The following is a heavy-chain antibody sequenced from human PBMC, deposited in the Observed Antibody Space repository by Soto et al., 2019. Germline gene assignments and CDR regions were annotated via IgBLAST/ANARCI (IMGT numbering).Heavy chain of an antibody. V-gene: IGHV4-39*01. Sequence: SETLSLTSSVAGGSVSSSSYYWGWVRQPPGKGLEWIGTIYYTGSTSYSPSLKSRVTISVDTSKTQFSLNLNSVTAADTAVYYCAGRRAGDYYFDYWGQGTLVTVSS. J-gene: IGHJ4*02. D-gene: IGHD1-26*01. CDR2: IYYTGST. CDR1: GGSVSSSSYY. CDR3: AGRRAGDYYFDY.